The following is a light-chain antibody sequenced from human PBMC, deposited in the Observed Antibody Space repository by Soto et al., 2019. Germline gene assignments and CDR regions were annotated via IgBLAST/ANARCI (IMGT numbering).Light chain of an antibody. J-gene: IGKJ4*01. CDR2: GTS. Sequence: DVQMTQSPSSLSASIGDRVTLTCRASQNIAEFLNWYQVKSDKGPKLLIYGTSTLQSGVPSRFSGGGSGTEFTLTIINLHPEDFAVYYCQQFYSPVLSFGGGTRVELK. V-gene: IGKV1-39*01. CDR3: QQFYSPVLS. CDR1: QNIAEF.